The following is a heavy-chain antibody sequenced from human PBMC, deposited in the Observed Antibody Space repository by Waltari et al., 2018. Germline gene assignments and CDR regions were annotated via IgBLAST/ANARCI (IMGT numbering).Heavy chain of an antibody. V-gene: IGHV4-39*01. CDR3: QTSRGGWLLPNDY. Sequence: QLQLQESGPGLVKPSETLSLTCIVSGGSISSTSYNWGWIRQPPGKGLEWIGSIYYSGSTYYNPSLKSRVTISVDTSKNQFSLRLNSMTAADTAVYYCQTSRGGWLLPNDYWGQGTLVTVSS. CDR1: GGSISSTSYN. CDR2: IYYSGST. D-gene: IGHD3-22*01. J-gene: IGHJ4*02.